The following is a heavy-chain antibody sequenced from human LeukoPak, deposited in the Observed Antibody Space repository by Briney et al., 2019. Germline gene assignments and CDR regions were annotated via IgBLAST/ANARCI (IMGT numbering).Heavy chain of an antibody. CDR2: ISYDGSNK. CDR1: GFTFISFG. Sequence: GGSVRLSCAASGFTFISFGMHWVRQAPGKGLEWVALISYDGSNKYYTDSVKGRFTISRDNSKNTLYLQMNSLRAEDTAVYYCAKPNYYYDSSGYQYWGQGT. J-gene: IGHJ4*02. CDR3: AKPNYYYDSSGYQY. V-gene: IGHV3-30*18. D-gene: IGHD3-22*01.